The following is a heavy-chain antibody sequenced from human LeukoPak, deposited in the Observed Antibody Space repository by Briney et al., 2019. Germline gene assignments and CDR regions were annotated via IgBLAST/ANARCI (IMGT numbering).Heavy chain of an antibody. J-gene: IGHJ4*02. CDR1: GFTFSSYW. D-gene: IGHD5-12*01. Sequence: GGSLRLSCAASGFTFSSYWMHWVRQAPGKGLVWVSRINSDGSSTSYADSVKGRFTISRDNAKNTLYLLMNSLRAEDTAVYYCAREGGYSGYDPDYWGQGTLVTVSS. CDR2: INSDGSST. V-gene: IGHV3-74*01. CDR3: AREGGYSGYDPDY.